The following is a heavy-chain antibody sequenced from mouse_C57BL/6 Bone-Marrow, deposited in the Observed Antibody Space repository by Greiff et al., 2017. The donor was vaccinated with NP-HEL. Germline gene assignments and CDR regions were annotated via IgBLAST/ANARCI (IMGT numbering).Heavy chain of an antibody. CDR3: ARIFYCGSSPWYFDV. V-gene: IGHV1-77*01. CDR2: IGPGSGSI. D-gene: IGHD1-1*01. CDR1: GYTFTDYY. J-gene: IGHJ1*03. Sequence: QVQLQQSGAELVKPGASVKISCKASGYTFTDYYINWVKQRPGQGLEWIGKIGPGSGSIYYNENFKGKATLTADNASSTAYMQLSSLTSEDSEVYFCARIFYCGSSPWYFDVWGTGTTVTVSS.